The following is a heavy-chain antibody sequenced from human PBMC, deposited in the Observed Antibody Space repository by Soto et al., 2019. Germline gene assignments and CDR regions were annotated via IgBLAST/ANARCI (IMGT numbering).Heavy chain of an antibody. CDR2: IYYSGST. V-gene: IGHV4-31*03. CDR1: GGSISSGGYY. D-gene: IGHD6-19*01. Sequence: SETLSLTCTVSGGSISSGGYYWSWIRQHPGKGLEWIGYIYYSGSTYYNPSLKSRVTISVDTSKNQFSLKLSSVTAADTAVYYCARERDSLLAASYYFDYWGQGTVVTVSS. J-gene: IGHJ4*02. CDR3: ARERDSLLAASYYFDY.